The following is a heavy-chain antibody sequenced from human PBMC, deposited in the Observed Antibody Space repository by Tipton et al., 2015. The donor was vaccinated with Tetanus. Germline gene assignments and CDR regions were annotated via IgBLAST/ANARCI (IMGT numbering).Heavy chain of an antibody. Sequence: QSGPEVKKPGSSVRVSCKASGGTFNTYVINWVRQAPGEGLEWMGGIVTILGAANYAQKFQGRVTITAESSTSSVYMELRGLRPGDTAVYYCARERGNRGNAFDLWGQGTMVAVSS. V-gene: IGHV1-69*06. CDR1: GGTFNTYV. CDR2: IVTILGAA. J-gene: IGHJ3*01. CDR3: ARERGNRGNAFDL. D-gene: IGHD2/OR15-2a*01.